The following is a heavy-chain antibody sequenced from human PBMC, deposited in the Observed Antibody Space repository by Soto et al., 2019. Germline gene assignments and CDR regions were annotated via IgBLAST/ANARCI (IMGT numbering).Heavy chain of an antibody. Sequence: ASVKVSCKASGYTFSNFAMHWVRQAPGQRLEWMGWINAGNWNTKYSQKFQGRVTITADESTSTAYMELSSLRSEDTAVYYCARESRYCSGGSCYFLPGIDYWGQGTLVTVSS. CDR3: ARESRYCSGGSCYFLPGIDY. CDR2: INAGNWNT. J-gene: IGHJ4*02. D-gene: IGHD2-15*01. CDR1: GYTFSNFA. V-gene: IGHV1-3*01.